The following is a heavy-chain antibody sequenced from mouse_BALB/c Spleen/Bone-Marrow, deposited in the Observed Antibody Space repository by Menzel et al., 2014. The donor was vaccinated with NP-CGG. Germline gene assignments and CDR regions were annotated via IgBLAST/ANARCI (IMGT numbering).Heavy chain of an antibody. D-gene: IGHD2-14*01. J-gene: IGHJ3*01. V-gene: IGHV1-4*01. CDR2: INPSSGYT. CDR3: TRSYWYDVAWFAY. Sequence: LVESGAELARPGASVKMSCKASGCTFTSYTMHWAKQRPGQGLEWIGYINPSSGYTNYNQKFKDKATLTADKSSSTAYMQLSSLTSEDSAVYYCTRSYWYDVAWFAYWGQGTLVTVSA. CDR1: GCTFTSYT.